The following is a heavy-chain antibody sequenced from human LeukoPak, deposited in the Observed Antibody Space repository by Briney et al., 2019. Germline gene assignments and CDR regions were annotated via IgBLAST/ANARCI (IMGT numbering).Heavy chain of an antibody. CDR3: AREGANWGSSDDAFDI. Sequence: GGSLGLSCAASGFTFSSYSMNWVRQAPGKGLEWVSSISSSSSYIYYADSVKGRFTISRDNAKNSLYLQMNSLRAEDTAVYYCAREGANWGSSDDAFDIWGQGTMVTVSS. CDR2: ISSSSSYI. V-gene: IGHV3-21*01. D-gene: IGHD7-27*01. J-gene: IGHJ3*02. CDR1: GFTFSSYS.